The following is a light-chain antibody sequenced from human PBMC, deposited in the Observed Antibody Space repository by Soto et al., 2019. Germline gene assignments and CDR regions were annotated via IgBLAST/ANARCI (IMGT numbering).Light chain of an antibody. CDR2: DDS. CDR3: QVWDSSSDHRYV. J-gene: IGLJ1*01. V-gene: IGLV3-21*02. CDR1: NIGSKS. Sequence: SYELTQPPSVSVAPGQTAMMTCGGNNIGSKSVHWYQQKPGQAPVLVVYDDSDRPSGIPERFSGSNSGNTATLTISRVEAGDEADYYCQVWDSSSDHRYVFGTGTKVTVX.